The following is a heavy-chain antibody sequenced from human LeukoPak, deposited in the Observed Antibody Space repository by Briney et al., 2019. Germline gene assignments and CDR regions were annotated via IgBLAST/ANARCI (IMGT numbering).Heavy chain of an antibody. CDR3: ARENTTMVRGVQDYYGMDV. D-gene: IGHD3-10*01. CDR1: GFTVSSNY. CDR2: IYIAGST. J-gene: IGHJ6*02. Sequence: GRSLRPSRAASGFTVSSNYMGCVRQAPGKGLGWVSVIYIAGSTYYADSVKGRFTISRHNSKNTLYLQMNSLRAEDAAVYYCARENTTMVRGVQDYYGMDVWGQGTTVTVSS. V-gene: IGHV3-53*04.